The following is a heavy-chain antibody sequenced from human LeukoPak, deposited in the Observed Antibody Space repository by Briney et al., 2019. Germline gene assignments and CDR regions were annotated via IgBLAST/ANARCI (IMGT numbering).Heavy chain of an antibody. CDR2: MYYRGTT. CDR1: GGSISSSSYY. Sequence: PSETLALTCSVSGGSISSSSYYWGWIRPPPGKGLEWIGSMYYRGTTYENSSLKSRLTLSIDTSNNQFSLKLTSVTAADTAVYFCAREYSRSVVAGSRPDLWGQGLLVTVSS. J-gene: IGHJ4*02. D-gene: IGHD2-21*01. CDR3: AREYSRSVVAGSRPDL. V-gene: IGHV4-39*02.